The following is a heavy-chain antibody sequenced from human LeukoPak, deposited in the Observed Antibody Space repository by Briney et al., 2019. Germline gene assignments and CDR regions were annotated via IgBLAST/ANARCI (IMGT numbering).Heavy chain of an antibody. V-gene: IGHV3-30*04. Sequence: GGSLRLSCAASGFTFSSYAMHWVRQAPGKGLEWVAVISYDGSNKYYADPVKGRFTISRDNSKNTLYLQMNSLRAEDTAVYYCAREHSSGYMYYFDYWGQGTLVTVSS. CDR1: GFTFSSYA. CDR3: AREHSSGYMYYFDY. J-gene: IGHJ4*02. D-gene: IGHD3-22*01. CDR2: ISYDGSNK.